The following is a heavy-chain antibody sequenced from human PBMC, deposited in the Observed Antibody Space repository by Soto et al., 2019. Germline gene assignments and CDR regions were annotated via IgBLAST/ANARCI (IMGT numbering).Heavy chain of an antibody. Sequence: PSETLSLTCTVSGGSISSYYWSWIRQPPGKGLEWIGYIYYSGSTNYNPSLKSRVTISVDTSKNQFSLKLSSVTAADTAVYYCARLNYGPSFDYWGQGTLVTVSS. CDR1: GGSISSYY. CDR3: ARLNYGPSFDY. CDR2: IYYSGST. J-gene: IGHJ4*02. V-gene: IGHV4-59*01. D-gene: IGHD4-17*01.